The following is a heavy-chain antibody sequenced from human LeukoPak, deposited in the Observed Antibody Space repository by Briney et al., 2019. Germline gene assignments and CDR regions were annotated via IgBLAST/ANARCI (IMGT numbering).Heavy chain of an antibody. J-gene: IGHJ6*03. CDR2: ISGRDYS. V-gene: IGHV3-23*01. CDR1: GFNFSDYG. CDR3: AKSRNFYYYSMEV. Sequence: GGSLRLSCAASGFNFSDYGMIWVRQAPGKGLEWVSGISGRDYSDHADSVKGRFTISRDNSKNTLYLQMNGLRAEDTALYYCAKSRNFYYYSMEVSGRGTKVTISS.